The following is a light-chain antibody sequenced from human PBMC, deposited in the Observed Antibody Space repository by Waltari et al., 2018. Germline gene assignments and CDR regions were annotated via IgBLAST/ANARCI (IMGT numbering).Light chain of an antibody. CDR1: QSIGSA. CDR3: QQYDVWPLT. J-gene: IGKJ4*01. Sequence: EIELPQSPATLPVSPGEKATLSCRASQSIGSALAWYQQKPGQGPRLLFDGASTRATGIPARFSGSGSGTDFTLTISGLQSEDFADYYCQQYDVWPLTFGGGTKVHIK. CDR2: GAS. V-gene: IGKV3D-15*01.